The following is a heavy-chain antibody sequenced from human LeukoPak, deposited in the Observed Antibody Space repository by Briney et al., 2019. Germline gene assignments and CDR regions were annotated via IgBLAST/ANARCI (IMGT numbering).Heavy chain of an antibody. CDR2: IYYSGST. CDR3: ARDVGYSYGYGGYFDY. V-gene: IGHV4-59*12. J-gene: IGHJ4*02. D-gene: IGHD5-18*01. CDR1: GGSISSYY. Sequence: SETLSLTCTVSGGSISSYYWSWIRQPPGKGLEWIGYIYYSGSTNYNPSLKSRVTISVDTSKNQFSLKLSSVTAADTAVYYCARDVGYSYGYGGYFDYWGQGTLVTVSS.